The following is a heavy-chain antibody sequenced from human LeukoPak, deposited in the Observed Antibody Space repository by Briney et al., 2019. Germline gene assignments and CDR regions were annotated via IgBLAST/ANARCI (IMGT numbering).Heavy chain of an antibody. Sequence: PGGSLRLSCAAFGFTFSSYAMSWVRQAPGKGLEWVSAISGSGGSTYYADSVKGRFTISRDNSKNTLYLQMNSLRAEDTAVYYCAKGVMDAVTTPFLDYWGQGTLVTVSS. V-gene: IGHV3-23*01. D-gene: IGHD4-17*01. CDR1: GFTFSSYA. CDR3: AKGVMDAVTTPFLDY. J-gene: IGHJ4*02. CDR2: ISGSGGST.